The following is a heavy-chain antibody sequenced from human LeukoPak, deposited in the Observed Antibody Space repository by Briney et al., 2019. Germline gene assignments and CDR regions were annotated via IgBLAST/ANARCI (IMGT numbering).Heavy chain of an antibody. CDR2: ISYDGSNK. V-gene: IGHV3-30-3*01. CDR1: GFTFSSYA. CDR3: ARVYSGDY. Sequence: GGSLRLSCAASGFTFSSYAMHWVRQAPGKGLEWVAVISYDGSNKCYADSVKGRFTISRDNSKNTLYLQMNSLRAEDTAVYYCARVYSGDYWGQGTLVTVSS. D-gene: IGHD2-15*01. J-gene: IGHJ4*02.